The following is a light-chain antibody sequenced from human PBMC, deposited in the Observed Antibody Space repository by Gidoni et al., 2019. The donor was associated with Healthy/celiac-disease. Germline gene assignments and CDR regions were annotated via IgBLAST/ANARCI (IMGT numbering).Light chain of an antibody. V-gene: IGKV3-15*01. CDR1: QSSLSN. CDR3: QQYNSWASWT. J-gene: IGKJ1*01. CDR2: AAS. Sequence: APASTSTGARATLSCRARQSSLSNLAWYQQKPGQAPKLHIYAASTRATGVPARFSGSGSGTEFTLTISSLQSEDFAVYYCQQYNSWASWTFGQGTKVEIK.